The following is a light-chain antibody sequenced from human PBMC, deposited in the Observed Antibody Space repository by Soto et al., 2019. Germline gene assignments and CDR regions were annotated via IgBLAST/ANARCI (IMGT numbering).Light chain of an antibody. V-gene: IGKV3-20*01. Sequence: EIVLTQSPGTLSLSPGERATLSCRASQSVSSSYLAWYQQKPGQAPRLLIYGASNRATGIPDRFSGSGSGTDFTLTISRLEPEDFAVYYCQQCGSSSTFGQGTRLEI. CDR2: GAS. CDR3: QQCGSSST. J-gene: IGKJ5*01. CDR1: QSVSSSY.